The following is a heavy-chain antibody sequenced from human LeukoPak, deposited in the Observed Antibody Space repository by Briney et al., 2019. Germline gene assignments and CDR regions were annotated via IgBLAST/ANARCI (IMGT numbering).Heavy chain of an antibody. CDR2: INPDGSKV. J-gene: IGHJ4*02. CDR1: GFTFSNSW. Sequence: GGSLGLSCAAYGFTFSNSWMTWVRQAPGKDLEWVAAINPDGSKVAYVGSVKGRFTISRDNAKNSVYLQMSSLRVEETGVFYCARDRGYSSFGYWGQGALVAVSS. CDR3: ARDRGYSSFGY. V-gene: IGHV3-7*01. D-gene: IGHD2-15*01.